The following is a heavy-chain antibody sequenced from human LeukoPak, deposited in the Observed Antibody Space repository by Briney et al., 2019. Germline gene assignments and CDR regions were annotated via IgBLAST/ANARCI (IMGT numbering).Heavy chain of an antibody. V-gene: IGHV3-23*01. CDR3: AKASTMTTAGYFDY. CDR1: GFTFSSYN. Sequence: PSGGSLRLSCAASGFTFSSYNMHWVRQAPGKGLEWVTAMSGSGGSTYYADSVKGRFTISRDNSKNTLYLQMNSLRGEDTAVYYCAKASTMTTAGYFDYWGQGTLVTVSS. J-gene: IGHJ4*02. D-gene: IGHD4-17*01. CDR2: MSGSGGST.